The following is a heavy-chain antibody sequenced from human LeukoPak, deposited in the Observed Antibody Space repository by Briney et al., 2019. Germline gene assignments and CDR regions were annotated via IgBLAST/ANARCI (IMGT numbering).Heavy chain of an antibody. J-gene: IGHJ4*02. V-gene: IGHV3-7*04. D-gene: IGHD6-6*01. CDR2: IKQDGSEK. CDR1: GFTFSSYW. Sequence: HPGGSLRLSCAASGFTFSSYWMSWVRQAPGKGLEWVANIKQDGSEKYYVDSVKGRFTISRDNAKNSLYLQMNSLRAEDTAVYYCARAYSSSSASCFDYWGQGTLVTVSS. CDR3: ARAYSSSSASCFDY.